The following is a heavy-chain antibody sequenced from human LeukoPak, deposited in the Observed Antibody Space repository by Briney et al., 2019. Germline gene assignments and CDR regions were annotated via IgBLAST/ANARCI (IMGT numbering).Heavy chain of an antibody. Sequence: GGSLRLSCAASGFTFSNYAMSWVRQAPGKGLEWVSAINGNGGSTYYADSVKGRFTISRDNSKNTLYLQMNRLRAEDTAVYYCARAMSIAARLQTIFDYWGQGTLVTVSS. V-gene: IGHV3-23*01. CDR1: GFTFSNYA. D-gene: IGHD6-6*01. J-gene: IGHJ4*02. CDR2: INGNGGST. CDR3: ARAMSIAARLQTIFDY.